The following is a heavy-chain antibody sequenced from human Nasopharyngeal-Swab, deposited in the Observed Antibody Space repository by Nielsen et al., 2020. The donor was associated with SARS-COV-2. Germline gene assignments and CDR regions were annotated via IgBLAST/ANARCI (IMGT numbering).Heavy chain of an antibody. CDR3: ARDFSAPLLAFYYYYGMDV. CDR1: GFTFSSYW. CDR2: IKQDGSEK. D-gene: IGHD2-15*01. V-gene: IGHV3-7*01. Sequence: GGSLTLSCAASGFTFSSYWMSWVRQAPGKGLEWVANIKQDGSEKYYVDSVKGRFTISRDNAKNSLYLQMNSLRAEDTAVYYCARDFSAPLLAFYYYYGMDVWGQGTTVTVSS. J-gene: IGHJ6*02.